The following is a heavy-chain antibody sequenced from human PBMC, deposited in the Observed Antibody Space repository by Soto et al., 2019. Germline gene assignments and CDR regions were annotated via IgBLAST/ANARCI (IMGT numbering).Heavy chain of an antibody. CDR1: SGSISSSNW. D-gene: IGHD6-19*01. CDR2: IYHSGST. J-gene: IGHJ3*02. CDR3: ARASGIAVAGTVGAFDI. Sequence: QVQLQESGPGLVKPSGTLSLTCAVSSGSISSSNWWSWVRQPPGKGLEWIGEIYHSGSTNYNPSLKSRVTISVYKSKNQFSLKLSSVTAADTAVYYCARASGIAVAGTVGAFDIWGQGTMVTVSS. V-gene: IGHV4-4*02.